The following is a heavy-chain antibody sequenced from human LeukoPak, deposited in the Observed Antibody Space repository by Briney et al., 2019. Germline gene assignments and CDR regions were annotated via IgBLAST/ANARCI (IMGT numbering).Heavy chain of an antibody. J-gene: IGHJ3*01. Sequence: GGSLRLSCAASGLTFRNYAMTWVRQAPGKGLEWVSTIRGGAGGGATSYADSVKGRFTVYRDNSKNTLYLQMTSLRAGDTAVYYCAKDPNGDYVGAFDSWGQGTLVTVSS. CDR3: AKDPNGDYVGAFDS. V-gene: IGHV3-23*01. CDR2: IRGGAGGGAT. D-gene: IGHD4-17*01. CDR1: GLTFRNYA.